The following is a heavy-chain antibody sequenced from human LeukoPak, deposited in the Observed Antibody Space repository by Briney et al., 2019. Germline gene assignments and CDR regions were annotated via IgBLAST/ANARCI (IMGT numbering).Heavy chain of an antibody. V-gene: IGHV4-59*08. CDR3: ARVYGDYEDWFDP. J-gene: IGHJ5*02. Sequence: SKTLSLTCTVSGGSISSYYWSWIRQPPGKGLEWIGYIYYSGSTNYNPSLKSRVTISVDTSKNQFSLKLSSVTAADTAVYYCARVYGDYEDWFDPWGQGTLVTVSS. CDR1: GGSISSYY. D-gene: IGHD4-17*01. CDR2: IYYSGST.